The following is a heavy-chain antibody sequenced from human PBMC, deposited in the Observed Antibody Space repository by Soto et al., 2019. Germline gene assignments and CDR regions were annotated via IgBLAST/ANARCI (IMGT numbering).Heavy chain of an antibody. Sequence: GGSLRLSCVASGFTFSSCAMSWVRQAPGKGLEWVSGISGSGDSTYYADSVKGRFTISRDNSKNTLYVQMNSLRGEDTAIYYCARATFFAPPIWGQGTLVTVSS. CDR3: ARATFFAPPI. CDR1: GFTFSSCA. V-gene: IGHV3-23*01. J-gene: IGHJ4*02. CDR2: ISGSGDST.